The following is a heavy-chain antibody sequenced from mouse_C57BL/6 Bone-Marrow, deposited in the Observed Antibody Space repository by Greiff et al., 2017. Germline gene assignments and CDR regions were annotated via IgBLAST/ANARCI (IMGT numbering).Heavy chain of an antibody. J-gene: IGHJ3*01. CDR2: IWSGGST. CDR3: ARLSIYDGFLWFAY. V-gene: IGHV2-2*01. D-gene: IGHD2-3*01. Sequence: VQRVESGPGLVQPSQSLSITCTVSGFSLTSYGVHWVRQSPGKGLEWLGVIWSGGSTDYNAAFISRLSISKDNSKSQVFFKMNSLQADDTAIYYCARLSIYDGFLWFAYWGQGTLVTVSA. CDR1: GFSLTSYG.